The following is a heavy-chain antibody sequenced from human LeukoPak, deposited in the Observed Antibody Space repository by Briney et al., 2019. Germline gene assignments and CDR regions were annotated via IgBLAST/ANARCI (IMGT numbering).Heavy chain of an antibody. CDR2: IWYDRSNN. D-gene: IGHD6-25*01. Sequence: GGSLRLSCAASAFTFSGYHMHWVRQGPGKGREWVAVIWYDRSNNYYAESVKGRFTISRDNSKNTLYLQMGSLRAEDTGVYYCARDSSGCFDQWGQGTLVTVSS. CDR3: ARDSSGCFDQ. V-gene: IGHV3-33*01. J-gene: IGHJ4*02. CDR1: AFTFSGYH.